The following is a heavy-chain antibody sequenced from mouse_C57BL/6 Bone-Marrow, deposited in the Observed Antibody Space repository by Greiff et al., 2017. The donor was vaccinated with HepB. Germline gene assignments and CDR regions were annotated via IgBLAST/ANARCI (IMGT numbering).Heavy chain of an antibody. V-gene: IGHV5-12*01. J-gene: IGHJ2*01. CDR1: GFTFSDYS. Sequence: EVKLVESGGGLVQPGGSLKLSCAASGFTFSDYSMYWVRQTPEKRLEWVAYISNGGGSTYYPDTVKGRFTISRDNAKNTLYLQMSRLKSEDTAMYYCARRGYYYSSSYLPYCFGYWGQGTTRTVSS. D-gene: IGHD1-1*01. CDR2: ISNGGGST. CDR3: ARRGYYYSSSYLPYCFGY.